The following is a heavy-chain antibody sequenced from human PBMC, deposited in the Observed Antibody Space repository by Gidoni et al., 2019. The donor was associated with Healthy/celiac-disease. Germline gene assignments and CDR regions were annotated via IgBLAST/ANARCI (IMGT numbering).Heavy chain of an antibody. V-gene: IGHV4-34*01. D-gene: IGHD6-19*01. CDR2: INHSGST. Sequence: QVQLQQWGAGLLKPSETLSLPCAVYGGSFRGYYWSWIRQPPGKGLEWIGEINHSGSTNYNPSLKSRVTISVDTSKNQFSLKLSSVTAADTAVYYCARGMVWLVLGRPSGGHTKWGQGTLVTVSS. J-gene: IGHJ4*02. CDR3: ARGMVWLVLGRPSGGHTK. CDR1: GGSFRGYY.